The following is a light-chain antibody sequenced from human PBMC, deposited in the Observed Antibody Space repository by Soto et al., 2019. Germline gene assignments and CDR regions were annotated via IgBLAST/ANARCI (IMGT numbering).Light chain of an antibody. CDR1: SSNIGAGYD. V-gene: IGLV1-40*01. J-gene: IGLJ2*01. Sequence: QSVLTQPPSVSGAPGQRVTISCTGSSSNIGAGYDVHWYQQLPGTAPKLLIYGNSNRPSGVPDRFSGSKSGTSASLAITGLQAEDDADYYCQSYNRSLMGVVFGGGSEITV. CDR2: GNS. CDR3: QSYNRSLMGVV.